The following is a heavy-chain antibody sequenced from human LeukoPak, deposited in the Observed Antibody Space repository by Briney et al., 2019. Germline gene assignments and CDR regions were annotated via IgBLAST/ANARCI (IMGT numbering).Heavy chain of an antibody. Sequence: PGGSLRLSCAASGFAFSSYWMSWVRQAPGKGLEWVGHIKSKVDGGTPDYVAPVKGRFTISRDDSRNTLYLQMSSLNTEDTAVYYCTTRSPARYCSDGACYSSADYWGQGTLVTVSS. J-gene: IGHJ4*02. CDR2: IKSKVDGGTP. CDR1: GFAFSSYW. D-gene: IGHD2-15*01. CDR3: TTRSPARYCSDGACYSSADY. V-gene: IGHV3-15*01.